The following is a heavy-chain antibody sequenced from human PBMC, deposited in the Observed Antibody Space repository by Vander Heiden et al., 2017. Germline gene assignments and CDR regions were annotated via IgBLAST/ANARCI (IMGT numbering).Heavy chain of an antibody. D-gene: IGHD2-15*01. Sequence: QVQPVESGGGVVHAVRSLRLSSAPSAFHFATYGMHWARPAPGKGLEWVAVIWYDGSNKYYADSVKGRFTISRDNSKNTLYLQMNSLRAEDTAVYYCAREDGSGRGYFQHWGQGTLVTVSS. J-gene: IGHJ1*01. CDR2: IWYDGSNK. CDR3: AREDGSGRGYFQH. V-gene: IGHV3-33*01. CDR1: AFHFATYG.